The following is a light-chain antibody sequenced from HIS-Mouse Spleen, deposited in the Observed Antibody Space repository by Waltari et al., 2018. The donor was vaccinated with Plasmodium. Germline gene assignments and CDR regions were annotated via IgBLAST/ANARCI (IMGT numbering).Light chain of an antibody. CDR2: AAS. CDR1: QGISTY. J-gene: IGKJ1*01. Sequence: DIQMPQSPSSLSASVGDRVTITCRASQGISTYLAWYQQKPGKVPKLLIYAASTLQSGVPSRFSGSGSGTDFTLTISSLQPEDVATYYCQKYNSAPWTFGQGTKVEIK. V-gene: IGKV1-27*01. CDR3: QKYNSAPWT.